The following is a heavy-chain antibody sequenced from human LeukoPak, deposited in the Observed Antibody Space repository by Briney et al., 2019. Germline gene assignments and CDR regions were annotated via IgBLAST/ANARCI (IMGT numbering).Heavy chain of an antibody. Sequence: GGSLRLSCAASGFTVSTSYMSWVRQAPGMGLEWISIIFSGGTTYYADSVKGRFTISRDNAKNSLYLQMNSLRDEDTAVYYCARDRTPYYYDSSGFDYWGQGTLVTVSS. V-gene: IGHV3-66*01. CDR3: ARDRTPYYYDSSGFDY. CDR2: IFSGGTT. CDR1: GFTVSTSY. J-gene: IGHJ4*02. D-gene: IGHD3-22*01.